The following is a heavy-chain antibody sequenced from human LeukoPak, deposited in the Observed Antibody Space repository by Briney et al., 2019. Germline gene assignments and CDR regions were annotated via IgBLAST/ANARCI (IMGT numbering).Heavy chain of an antibody. V-gene: IGHV4-34*01. CDR2: INHSGST. CDR1: GGSFSGYY. D-gene: IGHD3-22*01. Sequence: SETLSLTCAVYGGSFSGYYWSWIRQPPGKGLEWIGEINHSGSTNYNPSLKSRVTISVDTSKNQFSLKLSSVTAADTAVYYCARVTRPPYYYGSSGYYHPGAFDIWGQGTMVTVSS. J-gene: IGHJ3*02. CDR3: ARVTRPPYYYGSSGYYHPGAFDI.